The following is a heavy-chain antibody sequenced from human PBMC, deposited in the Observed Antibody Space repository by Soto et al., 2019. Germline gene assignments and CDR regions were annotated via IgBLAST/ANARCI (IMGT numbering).Heavy chain of an antibody. Sequence: ASVKVSCKASGYTFTGYYMHWVRQAPGQGLEWMGWINPNSGGTNYAQKFQGWVTMTRDTSISTAYMELSRLRSDDTAVYYCARDQVGEGLVRAGMDVLGQGTTVTV. CDR2: INPNSGGT. D-gene: IGHD6-19*01. CDR1: GYTFTGYY. J-gene: IGHJ6*02. CDR3: ARDQVGEGLVRAGMDV. V-gene: IGHV1-2*04.